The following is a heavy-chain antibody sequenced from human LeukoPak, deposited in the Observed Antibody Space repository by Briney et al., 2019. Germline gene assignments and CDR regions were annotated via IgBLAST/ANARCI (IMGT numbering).Heavy chain of an antibody. CDR2: INHSGST. J-gene: IGHJ4*02. D-gene: IGHD4-17*01. V-gene: IGHV4-34*01. Sequence: PSETLSLTCAVYGGSFSGYYWSWIRRPPGKGLEWIGEINHSGSTNYNPSLKSRVTISVDTSKNQFSLKLSSVTAADTAVYYCARFAVTTGYERGEDYWGQGTLVTVSS. CDR3: ARFAVTTGYERGEDY. CDR1: GGSFSGYY.